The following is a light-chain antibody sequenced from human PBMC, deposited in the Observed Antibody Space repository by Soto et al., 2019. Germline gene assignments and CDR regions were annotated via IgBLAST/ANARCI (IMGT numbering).Light chain of an antibody. V-gene: IGLV1-44*01. CDR2: SNN. J-gene: IGLJ2*01. CDR3: AAWDDNLNGVV. CDR1: SSNIGSNT. Sequence: QAVVTQPPSASGTPGQRVTISCSGSSSNIGSNTVNWYQQLPGTAPKLLIYSNNQRPSGVPDRFSGSKSGTSASLAISGPQSEDEGDYYCAAWDDNLNGVVFRRGTKVTVL.